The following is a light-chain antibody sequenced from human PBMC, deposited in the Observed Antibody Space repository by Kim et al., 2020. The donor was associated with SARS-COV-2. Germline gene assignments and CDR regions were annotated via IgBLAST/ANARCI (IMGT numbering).Light chain of an antibody. Sequence: QSVTISCTGTSTYVGTYNYVSWYQQYPGKAPKLMIYDVSKRPSGVPDRFSGSKSGNTASLTISGLQAEDEADYYCCSYAGSYTHVVFGGGTQLTVL. CDR2: DVS. J-gene: IGLJ2*01. CDR3: CSYAGSYTHVV. V-gene: IGLV2-11*01. CDR1: STYVGTYNY.